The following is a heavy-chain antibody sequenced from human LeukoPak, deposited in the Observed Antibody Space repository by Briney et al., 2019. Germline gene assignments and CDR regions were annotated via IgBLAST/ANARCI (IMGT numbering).Heavy chain of an antibody. CDR3: ARRQRGNGYNENYFDY. CDR1: GYSFTTYW. Sequence: GESLKISCKASGYSFTTYWIGWVRQMPGKGLEWMGIIYPDDSDTRYSPSFQGQVTISADKSISTAYLQWSSLKASDTAMYYCARRQRGNGYNENYFDYWGQGTLVTVSS. D-gene: IGHD5-24*01. J-gene: IGHJ4*02. V-gene: IGHV5-51*01. CDR2: IYPDDSDT.